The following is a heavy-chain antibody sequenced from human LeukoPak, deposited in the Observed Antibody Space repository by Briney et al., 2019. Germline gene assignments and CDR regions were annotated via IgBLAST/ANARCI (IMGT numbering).Heavy chain of an antibody. V-gene: IGHV4-59*01. CDR2: IYYSGST. CDR1: GGSISSYY. Sequence: SETLSLTCTVSGGSISSYYWSWIRQPPGKGLEWIGYIYYSGSTNYNPSLKSRVTISVDTSKNQFSLKLSSVTAADTAVYYCARDVALSGSYYSFWFDPWGQGTLVTVSS. J-gene: IGHJ5*02. CDR3: ARDVALSGSYYSFWFDP. D-gene: IGHD1-26*01.